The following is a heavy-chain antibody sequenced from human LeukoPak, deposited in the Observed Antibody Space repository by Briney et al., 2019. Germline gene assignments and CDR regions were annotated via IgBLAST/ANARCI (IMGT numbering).Heavy chain of an antibody. Sequence: SETLSVTCAVYGGSFSGYYWSWIRQPPGNGLEWIGEINHSGSTNYNPSLKSRVTISVDTSKNQFSLKLSSVTAADTAVYYCARGRRYSYGPNDYWGQGTLVTVSS. CDR1: GGSFSGYY. CDR3: ARGRRYSYGPNDY. D-gene: IGHD5-18*01. CDR2: INHSGST. V-gene: IGHV4-34*01. J-gene: IGHJ4*02.